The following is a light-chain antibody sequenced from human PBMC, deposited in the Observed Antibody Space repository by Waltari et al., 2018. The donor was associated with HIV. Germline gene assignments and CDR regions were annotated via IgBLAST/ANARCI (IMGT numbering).Light chain of an antibody. J-gene: IGKJ4*01. CDR2: AAS. CDR3: QQANSLPLT. Sequence: DIQLTQSPSSVSASVGDTVTVTCRASQDLSNSLAWYRQKPGKAPELLIFAASTLQSGVSSRFSGRGSGTIFTLTINTLQTEDFATYYCQQANSLPLTFGGGTKVAI. V-gene: IGKV1-12*01. CDR1: QDLSNS.